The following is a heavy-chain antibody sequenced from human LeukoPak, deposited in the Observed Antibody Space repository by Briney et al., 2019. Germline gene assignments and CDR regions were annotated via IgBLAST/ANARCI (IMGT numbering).Heavy chain of an antibody. CDR1: GFTFSSYG. CDR2: ISYDGSNK. V-gene: IGHV3-30*18. Sequence: GGSLRPSCAASGFTFSSYGIHWVRQAPGKGLEWVAVISYDGSNKYYADSVRGRFTISRDNSKNTLYLQMNSLRTEDTAVYYCVKELVTGGAFDIWGQGTMVTVSS. J-gene: IGHJ3*02. D-gene: IGHD3-16*01. CDR3: VKELVTGGAFDI.